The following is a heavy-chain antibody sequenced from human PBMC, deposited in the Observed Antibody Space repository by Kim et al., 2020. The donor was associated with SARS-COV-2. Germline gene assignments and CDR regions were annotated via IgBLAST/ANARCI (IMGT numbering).Heavy chain of an antibody. CDR2: INHSGST. CDR1: GGSFSGYY. J-gene: IGHJ5*02. CDR3: ARVPFLTYYYGSGSYAPHGFDP. D-gene: IGHD3-10*01. Sequence: SETLSLTCAVYGGSFSGYYWSWIRQPPGKGLEWIGEINHSGSTNYNPSLKSRVTISVDTSKNQFSPKLSSVTAADTAMYYCARVPFLTYYYGSGSYAPHGFDPWGQGTLVTVSS. V-gene: IGHV4-34*01.